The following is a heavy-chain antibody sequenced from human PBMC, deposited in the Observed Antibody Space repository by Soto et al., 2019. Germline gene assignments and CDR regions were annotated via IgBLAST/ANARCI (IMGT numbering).Heavy chain of an antibody. D-gene: IGHD5-12*01. CDR1: GGTFSTYA. CDR3: ASGIQMWLRRINNGYSG. J-gene: IGHJ4*02. Sequence: QVQLVQSGAEVKKPESSVKVSCKAPGGTFSTYAISWVRQAPGQGLEWMGGIIPMFGTANYAQRFQDRVTITADESTNTVYMELSSLRYEDTAVYFCASGIQMWLRRINNGYSGWGKGTVVTVSS. CDR2: IIPMFGTA. V-gene: IGHV1-69*12.